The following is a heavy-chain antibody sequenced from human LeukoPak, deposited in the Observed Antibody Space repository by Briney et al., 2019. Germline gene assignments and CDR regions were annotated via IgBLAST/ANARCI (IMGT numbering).Heavy chain of an antibody. V-gene: IGHV4-59*08. CDR1: GGSISSYY. J-gene: IGHJ4*02. CDR3: ARQGYYYDSSGYRDFDY. CDR2: IYYSGST. D-gene: IGHD3-22*01. Sequence: PSETLSLTCTVSGGSISSYYWRWIRQPPGKGLEWIGYIYYSGSTYYNPSLKSRVTISVDTSKNQFSLKLSSVTAADTAVYYCARQGYYYDSSGYRDFDYWGQGTLVTVSS.